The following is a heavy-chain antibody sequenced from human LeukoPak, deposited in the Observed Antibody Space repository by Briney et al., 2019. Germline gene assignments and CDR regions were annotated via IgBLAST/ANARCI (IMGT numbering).Heavy chain of an antibody. CDR1: GYSFTNYW. Sequence: GESLKISCKGSGYSFTNYWIGWVRQMPGKGLEWMGVIYPGDSDTRYSPSFQGQVTISADKSISTAYLQWSSLKASDTAMYYCARHLADYDSLFDYWGQGTLVTVSS. V-gene: IGHV5-51*01. J-gene: IGHJ4*02. CDR2: IYPGDSDT. D-gene: IGHD3-16*01. CDR3: ARHLADYDSLFDY.